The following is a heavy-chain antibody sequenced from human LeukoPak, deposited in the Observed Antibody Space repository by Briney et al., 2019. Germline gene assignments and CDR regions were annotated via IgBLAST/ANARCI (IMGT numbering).Heavy chain of an antibody. V-gene: IGHV3-30*02. CDR2: IRYDGSNK. Sequence: GGSLRLSCAASGFTFSSYGMHWVRQAPGKGLEWVAFIRYDGSNKYYADSVKGRFTISRDNSKNTLYLQMNSLRAEDTAVYYCARDRGHIVVVTAITDWGQGTLVTVSS. CDR1: GFTFSSYG. J-gene: IGHJ4*02. D-gene: IGHD2-21*02. CDR3: ARDRGHIVVVTAITD.